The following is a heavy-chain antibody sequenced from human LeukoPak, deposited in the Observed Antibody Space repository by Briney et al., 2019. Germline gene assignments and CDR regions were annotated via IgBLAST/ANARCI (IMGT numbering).Heavy chain of an antibody. D-gene: IGHD4-17*01. V-gene: IGHV3-21*04. CDR1: GFTFSSFA. CDR2: ISGSGNYI. Sequence: GGSLRLSCAASGFTFSSFAMSWVRQAPGKGLEWVSSISGSGNYIYYADSVKGRFTISRDNAKNSLYLQMNSLRAEDTALYYCARDGGEGYDYGDYGEGYFDYWGQGTLVTVSS. CDR3: ARDGGEGYDYGDYGEGYFDY. J-gene: IGHJ4*02.